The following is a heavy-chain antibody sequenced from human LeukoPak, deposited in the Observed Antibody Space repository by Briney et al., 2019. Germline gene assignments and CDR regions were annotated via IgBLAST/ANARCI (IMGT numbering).Heavy chain of an antibody. J-gene: IGHJ3*02. CDR1: GFTFSSYG. V-gene: IGHV3-33*01. Sequence: GRSLRLSCAASGFTFSSYGMHWVRRAPGKGLEWVATIWYDGSNKYYADSVKGRFTMSRDNSKNTLYLQMNSLRAEDTAVYYCARDRGYSLPPDIWGQGTMVTVSS. D-gene: IGHD5-18*01. CDR2: IWYDGSNK. CDR3: ARDRGYSLPPDI.